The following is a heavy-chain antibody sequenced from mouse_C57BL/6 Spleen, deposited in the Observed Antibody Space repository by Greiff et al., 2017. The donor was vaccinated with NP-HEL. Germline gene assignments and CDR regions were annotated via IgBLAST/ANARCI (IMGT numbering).Heavy chain of an antibody. CDR1: GYTFTDYY. Sequence: EVQLQQSGPELVKPGASVKISCKASGYTFTDYYMNWVKQSHGKSLEWIGDINPNNGGTSYNQKFKGKATLTVDKSSSTADMELRSLTSEDSAVYYCARSGYFDYWGQGTTLTVSS. V-gene: IGHV1-26*01. CDR2: INPNNGGT. J-gene: IGHJ2*01. CDR3: ARSGYFDY. D-gene: IGHD3-1*01.